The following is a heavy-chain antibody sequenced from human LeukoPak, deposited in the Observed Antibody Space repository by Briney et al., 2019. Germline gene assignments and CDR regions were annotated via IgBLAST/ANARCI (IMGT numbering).Heavy chain of an antibody. CDR3: ARYYDFWSGYYAFDY. V-gene: IGHV1-69*04. D-gene: IGHD3-3*01. J-gene: IGHJ4*02. Sequence: GASVKVSCKASGGTFSSYAISWVRQAPGQGLEWMGRIIPILGIANYAQKFQGRVTITADKSTSTAYMELRSLRSDDTAVYYCARYYDFWSGYYAFDYWGQGTLVTVSS. CDR1: GGTFSSYA. CDR2: IIPILGIA.